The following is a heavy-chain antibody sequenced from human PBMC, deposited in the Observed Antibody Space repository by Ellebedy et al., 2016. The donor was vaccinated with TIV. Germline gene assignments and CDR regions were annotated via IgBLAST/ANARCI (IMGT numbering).Heavy chain of an antibody. V-gene: IGHV3-21*01. J-gene: IGHJ4*02. CDR3: ASWGSGSGWYGRTGFDY. CDR2: ISSSSSYI. Sequence: PGGSLRLSCAASGFTFSSYSMNWVRQAPGKGLEWVSSISSSSSYIYYADSVKGRFTISRDNAKNSLYLQMNSLRAEDTAVYYCASWGSGSGWYGRTGFDYWGQGTLVTVSS. D-gene: IGHD6-19*01. CDR1: GFTFSSYS.